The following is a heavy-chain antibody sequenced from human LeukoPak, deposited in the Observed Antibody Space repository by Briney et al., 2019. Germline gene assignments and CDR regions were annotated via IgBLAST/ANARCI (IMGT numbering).Heavy chain of an antibody. J-gene: IGHJ6*02. D-gene: IGHD6-13*01. CDR1: GGSISSSSYY. CDR2: IYYSGST. Sequence: SETLSLTCTVSGGSISSSSYYWGWIRQPPGKGLEWIGSIYYSGSTYYNPSLKSRVTISVDTSKDQFSLKLSSVTAADTAVYYCAVQQLVPYYYGMDVWGQGTTVTVSS. V-gene: IGHV4-39*01. CDR3: AVQQLVPYYYGMDV.